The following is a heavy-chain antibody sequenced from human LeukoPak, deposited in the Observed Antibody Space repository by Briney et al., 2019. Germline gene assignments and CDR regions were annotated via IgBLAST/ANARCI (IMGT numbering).Heavy chain of an antibody. CDR2: ISGSGGST. D-gene: IGHD2-15*01. Sequence: GGSLRLSCAASGFTFSSYAMSWVRQAPGKGLEWVSAISGSGGSTYYADSVKGRFTISGDNSKNTLYLQMNSLRAEDTAVYYCAKDRCSGGSCYYYYGMDVWGQGTTVTVSS. CDR1: GFTFSSYA. J-gene: IGHJ6*02. CDR3: AKDRCSGGSCYYYYGMDV. V-gene: IGHV3-23*01.